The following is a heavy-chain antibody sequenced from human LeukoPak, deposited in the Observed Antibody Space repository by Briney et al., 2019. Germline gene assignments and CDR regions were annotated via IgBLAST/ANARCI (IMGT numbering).Heavy chain of an antibody. V-gene: IGHV3-30*04. CDR1: GFTFSSYA. D-gene: IGHD6-19*01. Sequence: GRSLRLSCAASGFTFSSYAMHWVRQAPGKGLEWVAVISYDGSNKYYADSVKGRFTISRDNSKNTLYLQMNSLRAEDTAVYYCARDEQGSGGFGAFDIWGQGTMVTVSS. CDR2: ISYDGSNK. CDR3: ARDEQGSGGFGAFDI. J-gene: IGHJ3*02.